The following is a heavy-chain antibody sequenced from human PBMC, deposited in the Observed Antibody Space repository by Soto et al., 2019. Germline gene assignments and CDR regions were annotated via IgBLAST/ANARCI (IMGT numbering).Heavy chain of an antibody. CDR3: AQDRPFSAGTNLVY. J-gene: IGHJ1*01. V-gene: IGHV3-15*01. Sequence: EVQLVESGGGLVQPGGSLRLSCEVSGLVFSSTWMTWVRQAPGKGPEWVGRIKSASYGGSIDYSASVEGRFIISRDDSRSTLYIHRTTLRANDTAVYYCAQDRPFSAGTNLVYWGQGTLVPVSS. CDR1: GLVFSSTW. CDR2: IKSASYGGSI. D-gene: IGHD1-1*01.